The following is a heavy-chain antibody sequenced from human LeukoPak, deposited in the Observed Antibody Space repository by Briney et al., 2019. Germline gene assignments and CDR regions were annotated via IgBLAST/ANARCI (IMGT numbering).Heavy chain of an antibody. Sequence: GGSLRLSCAVSGITLSNYGMSWDRQAPGKGLEWVAGISDSGGSTKYADSVKGRFTIARDKRKNTLYLQMHSLRAEDTAVYFCAKRGVVIRVILVGFHKEAYYFESWGQGALVTVSS. CDR2: ISDSGGST. CDR1: GITLSNYG. CDR3: AKRGVVIRVILVGFHKEAYYFES. D-gene: IGHD3/OR15-3a*01. J-gene: IGHJ4*02. V-gene: IGHV3-23*01.